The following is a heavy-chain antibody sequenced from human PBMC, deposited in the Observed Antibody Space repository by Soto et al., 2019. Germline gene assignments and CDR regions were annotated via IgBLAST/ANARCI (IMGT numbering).Heavy chain of an antibody. CDR1: VCTFSIYS. J-gene: IGHJ6*02. D-gene: IGHD3-3*01. V-gene: IGHV3-23*01. CDR3: AKHPYYEFWSGHYAFGMDV. Sequence: WGFLIVSCAASVCTFSIYSVSWVRQAPGKGLEWVSAISGSGGGTNYADSVKGRFSISRDNSKNTLYLQMNSLRAEDTAVYYCAKHPYYEFWSGHYAFGMDVWGQGTTVTVSS. CDR2: ISGSGGGT.